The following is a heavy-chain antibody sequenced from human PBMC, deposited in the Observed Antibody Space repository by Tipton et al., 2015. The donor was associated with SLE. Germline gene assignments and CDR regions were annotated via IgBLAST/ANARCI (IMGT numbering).Heavy chain of an antibody. CDR3: ARGRSPLFDAFDI. CDR2: INSDVRST. Sequence: SLRLSCAASGFTFSNFWMYWVRQTPGKGLVWVSHINSDVRSTSYADFVKGRFIISRDNAKNTLYLQMNSLRAEDTAVYYCARGRSPLFDAFDIWGQGTMVTVSS. V-gene: IGHV3-74*01. J-gene: IGHJ3*02. CDR1: GFTFSNFW.